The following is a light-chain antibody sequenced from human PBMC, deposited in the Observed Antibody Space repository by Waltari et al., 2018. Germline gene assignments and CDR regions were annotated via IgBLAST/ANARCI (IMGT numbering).Light chain of an antibody. V-gene: IGKV3-15*01. J-gene: IGKJ4*01. Sequence: EIVMTHFPVTLSVSPGARPTLSCSLSQNDNNNLAWYRQKPGQAPRLLIYAVSTRAAGIPARFSGSGSGTEFTLTISSLQSEDFAVYYCQQYNDWPLAFGGGTRVEIK. CDR2: AVS. CDR3: QQYNDWPLA. CDR1: QNDNNN.